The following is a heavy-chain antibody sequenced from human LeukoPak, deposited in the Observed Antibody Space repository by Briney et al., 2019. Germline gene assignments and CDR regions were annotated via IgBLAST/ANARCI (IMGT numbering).Heavy chain of an antibody. Sequence: SSESLSLTCTVSGVSVSRAIYFWSWIRQPPGKGLEWDGYISYSATTSYNPSLRSRVTMSMDTSKNQISLSLTAVTAADTAVYYCVGATFPCGAQIHYWGQGARVTVSS. CDR3: VGATFPCGAQIHY. J-gene: IGHJ4*02. V-gene: IGHV4-61*01. D-gene: IGHD4-17*01. CDR1: GVSVSRAIYF. CDR2: ISYSATT.